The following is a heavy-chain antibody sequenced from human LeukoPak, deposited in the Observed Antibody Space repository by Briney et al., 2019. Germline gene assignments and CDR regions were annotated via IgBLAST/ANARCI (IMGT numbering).Heavy chain of an antibody. V-gene: IGHV4-34*01. CDR2: INHSGST. CDR3: ARDAPDIVVVPYNWFDP. D-gene: IGHD2-2*01. Sequence: SETLSLTCAVYGGSFSGYYWSWIRQPPGKGLEWIGEINHSGSTNYNPSLKSRVTISVDTSKNQFSLKLSSVTAADTAVYYCARDAPDIVVVPYNWFDPWGQGTLVTVSS. CDR1: GGSFSGYY. J-gene: IGHJ5*02.